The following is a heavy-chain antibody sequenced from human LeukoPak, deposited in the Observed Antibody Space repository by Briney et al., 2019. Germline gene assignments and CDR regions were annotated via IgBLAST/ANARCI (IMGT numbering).Heavy chain of an antibody. J-gene: IGHJ4*02. V-gene: IGHV3-30*03. CDR1: GFTFSSYG. Sequence: GGSLRLSCAASGFTFSSYGMHWVRQAPGKGLEWVAVISYDGSNKYYADSVKGRFTISRDNPKNSLYLQMNSLRAEDTAVYYCASSSSYSDFDYWGQGTLVTVSS. CDR2: ISYDGSNK. CDR3: ASSSSYSDFDY. D-gene: IGHD2-15*01.